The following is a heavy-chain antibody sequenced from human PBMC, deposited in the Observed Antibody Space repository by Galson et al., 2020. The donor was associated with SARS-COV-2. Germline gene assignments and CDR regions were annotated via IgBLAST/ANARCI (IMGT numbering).Heavy chain of an antibody. CDR1: GFTFSNYW. V-gene: IGHV3-7*01. D-gene: IGHD3-22*01. J-gene: IGHJ3*02. CDR3: ARDPSSYYDSSGYYGNDAFDI. CDR2: IKQDGSEK. Sequence: GGSLRLSCVASGFTFSNYWMSWVRQAPGKGLEWVANIKQDGSEKYYADSVKGRFTISRDNGKNSLYLQVNNLRAEDTAVYYCARDPSSYYDSSGYYGNDAFDIWGQGTMVTVSS.